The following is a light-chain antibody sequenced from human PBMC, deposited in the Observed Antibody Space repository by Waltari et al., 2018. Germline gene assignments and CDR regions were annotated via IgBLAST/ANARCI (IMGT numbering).Light chain of an antibody. CDR2: DAS. V-gene: IGKV3-11*01. J-gene: IGKJ2*02. CDR3: QQRTNWPRT. Sequence: ILFTQSLATLYLSSAAGSPLSCRASQTISTYLACYQQKAGQAPRLLIYDASKRATGIPARFSGSGSGTDFTLTISSIEPEDFALYYCQQRTNWPRTFGQGTKLEIK. CDR1: QTISTY.